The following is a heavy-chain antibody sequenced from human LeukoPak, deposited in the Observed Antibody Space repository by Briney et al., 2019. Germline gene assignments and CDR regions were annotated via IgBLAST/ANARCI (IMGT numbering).Heavy chain of an antibody. D-gene: IGHD2-21*02. CDR3: AKAYCGGDCYSYGVDV. CDR1: GFTFTSYA. J-gene: IGHJ6*02. V-gene: IGHV3-23*01. CDR2: ISYSGGST. Sequence: PGGSLRLSCAASGFTFTSYAMSWVRQAPGKGLEWVSAISYSGGSTYYPDSVRGRFTISRDNSKNTLSLQMNSLRAEDTALYYCAKAYCGGDCYSYGVDVWGQGTTVTVSS.